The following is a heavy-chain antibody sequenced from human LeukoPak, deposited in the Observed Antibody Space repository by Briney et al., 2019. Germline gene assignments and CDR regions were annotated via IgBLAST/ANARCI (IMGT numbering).Heavy chain of an antibody. CDR3: ARGGEVTMIVVDVDAFDI. J-gene: IGHJ3*02. V-gene: IGHV3-48*01. CDR2: ISSSTSTI. CDR1: GFTFSSYS. D-gene: IGHD3-22*01. Sequence: PGGSLRLSCAASGFTFSSYSMNWVRQAPGKGLEWVSYISSSTSTIYYADSVKGRFTISRDNAKNSLYLQMNSLRAEDTAVYYCARGGEVTMIVVDVDAFDIWGQGTMVTVSS.